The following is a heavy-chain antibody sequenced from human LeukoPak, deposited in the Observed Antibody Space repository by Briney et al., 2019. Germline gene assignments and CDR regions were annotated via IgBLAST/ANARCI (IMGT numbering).Heavy chain of an antibody. Sequence: PRGSLRVSCAASGFTLSTFVMHWVRQAPGKGLMWVSRISHDGTDTSYADSVKGRFNISRDNVKNTLYLQMNSLRADDTAVYYCARDVNLFFFDVWGRGTLVTVSS. CDR3: ARDVNLFFFDV. J-gene: IGHJ2*01. D-gene: IGHD3-3*01. CDR2: ISHDGTDT. CDR1: GFTLSTFV. V-gene: IGHV3-74*01.